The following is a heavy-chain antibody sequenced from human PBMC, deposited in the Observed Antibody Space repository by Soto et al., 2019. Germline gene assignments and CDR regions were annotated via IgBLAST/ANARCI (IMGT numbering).Heavy chain of an antibody. D-gene: IGHD6-19*01. V-gene: IGHV3-30*18. CDR3: SKVLDSSGWNVDY. J-gene: IGHJ4*02. CDR1: GFTFSSYG. Sequence: QVQLVESGGGVVQPGRSLRLSCAASGFTFSSYGMHWVRQAPGKGLEWVAVISYDGSNKYYADSVKGRFTISRDNSKNTLYLQMNSMTAEDAATSYCSKVLDSSGWNVDYWGQGTLVTVCS. CDR2: ISYDGSNK.